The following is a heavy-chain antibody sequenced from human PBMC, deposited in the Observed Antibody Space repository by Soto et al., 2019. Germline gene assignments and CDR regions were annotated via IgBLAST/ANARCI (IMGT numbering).Heavy chain of an antibody. V-gene: IGHV1-18*01. CDR2: ISAHNGNT. D-gene: IGHD5-18*01. J-gene: IGHJ4*02. CDR3: ARDTAMALPDA. Sequence: QVQLVQSGAEVKKPGASVKVSCKASGYTFTSYSITWVRQAPGQGLEGMGWISAHNGNTKYAQKLQGRVTMTTDTSTSTAYMEVRSLRSDDTAVYYCARDTAMALPDAWGQGTLVTVSS. CDR1: GYTFTSYS.